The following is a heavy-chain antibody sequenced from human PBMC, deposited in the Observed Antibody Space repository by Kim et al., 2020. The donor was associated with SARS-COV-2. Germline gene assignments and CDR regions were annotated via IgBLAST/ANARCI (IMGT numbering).Heavy chain of an antibody. Sequence: VKGRFTISRDNSKSTLYLQMNSLRAEDTAVYYCAKEGYSSSWYGGYYFDYWGQGTLVTVSS. D-gene: IGHD6-13*01. V-gene: IGHV3-23*03. J-gene: IGHJ4*02. CDR3: AKEGYSSSWYGGYYFDY.